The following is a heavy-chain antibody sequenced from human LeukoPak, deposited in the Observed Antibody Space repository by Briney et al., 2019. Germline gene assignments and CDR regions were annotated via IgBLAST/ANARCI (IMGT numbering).Heavy chain of an antibody. J-gene: IGHJ4*02. CDR1: GGSISGGGYY. D-gene: IGHD6-6*01. CDR2: IYYSGST. Sequence: SETLSLTCTVSGGSISGGGYYWSWIRQHPGKGLEWIGYIYYSGSTYYNPSLESRVTISVDTSKNQFSLKLSSVTAADTAVYYCAREYSSSNGIFDYWGQGTLVTVSS. V-gene: IGHV4-31*03. CDR3: AREYSSSNGIFDY.